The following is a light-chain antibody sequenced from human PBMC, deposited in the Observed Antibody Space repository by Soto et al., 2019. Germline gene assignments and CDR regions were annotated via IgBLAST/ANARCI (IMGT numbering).Light chain of an antibody. CDR2: DAS. J-gene: IGKJ2*01. Sequence: EIVLTQSPATLSLSPGERATLSCRASQSVSSFLAWYQQKPGQAPSLLIYDASNRAPGIPARFSGSGSGTDFTLTIYSLEPEDFAVYYCQQRRNWPYTFGQGTKLVIK. CDR1: QSVSSF. CDR3: QQRRNWPYT. V-gene: IGKV3-11*01.